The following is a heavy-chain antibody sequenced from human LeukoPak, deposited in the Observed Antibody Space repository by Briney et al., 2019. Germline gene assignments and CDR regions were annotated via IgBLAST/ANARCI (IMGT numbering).Heavy chain of an antibody. Sequence: ASVKVSCKASGYTFTSYGISWVRQAPGQGLEWMGWISAYNGNTNYAQKLQGRVTMTTDTSTSTAYMELRSLRSDDTAVYYCARESPWEGATGHFDYWGQGTLVTVSS. D-gene: IGHD1-26*01. CDR1: GYTFTSYG. V-gene: IGHV1-18*01. CDR2: ISAYNGNT. CDR3: ARESPWEGATGHFDY. J-gene: IGHJ4*02.